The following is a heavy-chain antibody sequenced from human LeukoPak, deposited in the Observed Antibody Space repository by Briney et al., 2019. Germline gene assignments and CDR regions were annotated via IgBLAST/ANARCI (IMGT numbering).Heavy chain of an antibody. J-gene: IGHJ5*02. CDR2: IYHSGST. V-gene: IGHV4-4*02. Sequence: SETLSLTCAVSGGSISSSNWWSWVRQPPGKGLEWIGEIYHSGSTNYNPSLKSRVTISVDKSKNQFSLKLSSVTAADTAVYYCARDVPDTAMVTNWFDPWGQGTLVTVSS. CDR1: GGSISSSNW. D-gene: IGHD5-18*01. CDR3: ARDVPDTAMVTNWFDP.